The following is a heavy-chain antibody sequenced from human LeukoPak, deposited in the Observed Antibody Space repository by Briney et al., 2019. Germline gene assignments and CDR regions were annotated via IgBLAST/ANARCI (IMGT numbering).Heavy chain of an antibody. CDR2: ISSSGTTI. CDR1: GFTFSSYE. V-gene: IGHV3-48*03. J-gene: IGHJ4*02. CDR3: ARRYGGYGDY. Sequence: PGGSLRLSCAASGFTFSSYEMNWVRPAPGKGLQWVSYISSSGTTIYYADSVKGRFTISRDNAKNSLYLQMNSLRAEDTAVYYCARRYGGYGDYWGQGILVTVSS. D-gene: IGHD4-17*01.